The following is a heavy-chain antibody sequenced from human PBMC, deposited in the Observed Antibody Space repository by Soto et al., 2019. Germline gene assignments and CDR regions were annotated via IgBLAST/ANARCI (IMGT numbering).Heavy chain of an antibody. Sequence: ETLSLTCTVSGGSISSYYWSWIRQPPGKALEWLAHIFSNDEKSYSTSLKSRLTISKDTSKSQVVLTMTNMDPVDTATYYCARILFHYYDSSGYYRFDAFDIWGQGTMVTVS. CDR2: IFSNDEK. D-gene: IGHD3-22*01. CDR1: GGSISSYYW. V-gene: IGHV2-26*01. CDR3: ARILFHYYDSSGYYRFDAFDI. J-gene: IGHJ3*02.